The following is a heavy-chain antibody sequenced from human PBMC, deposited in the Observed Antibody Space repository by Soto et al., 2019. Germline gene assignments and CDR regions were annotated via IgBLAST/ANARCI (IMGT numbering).Heavy chain of an antibody. V-gene: IGHV3-53*01. CDR2: IYSGGST. Sequence: GGSLRLSCAASGFTVSSNYMSWVRQAPGKGLEWVSVIYSGGSTYYADSVKGRLTISRDNSKNTLYLQMNSLRAEDTAVYYCARSIVGATAIFDYWGQGTLVTVSS. CDR1: GFTVSSNY. J-gene: IGHJ4*02. CDR3: ARSIVGATAIFDY. D-gene: IGHD1-26*01.